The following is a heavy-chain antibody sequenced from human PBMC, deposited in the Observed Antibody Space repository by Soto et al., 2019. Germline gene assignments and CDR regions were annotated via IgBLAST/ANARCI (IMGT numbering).Heavy chain of an antibody. CDR3: AKDGYTTGR. CDR1: GFTFSSYA. D-gene: IGHD1-1*01. J-gene: IGHJ4*02. Sequence: QVQLVESGGGVVQPGRSLRLSCAASGFTFSSYAMHWVRQAPGKGLEWVAVISYDGSNKYYADSVKGRFTISRDNSKNTLYLQMNSLRAEDTAVYYCAKDGYTTGRWGQGTLVTVSS. V-gene: IGHV3-30-3*01. CDR2: ISYDGSNK.